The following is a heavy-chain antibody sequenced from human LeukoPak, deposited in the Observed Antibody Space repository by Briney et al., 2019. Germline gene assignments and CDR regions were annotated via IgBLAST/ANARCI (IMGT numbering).Heavy chain of an antibody. CDR2: ISSNGGST. J-gene: IGHJ4*02. CDR3: ARGDYGGNSALGY. Sequence: PGGSLRLSCAASGFTFSSYAMHWVRQAPGKGLEYVSAISSNGGSTYYANSVKGRFTISRDNSKNTLYLQMGSLRAEGMAVYYCARGDYGGNSALGYWGQGTLVTVSS. V-gene: IGHV3-64*01. D-gene: IGHD4-23*01. CDR1: GFTFSSYA.